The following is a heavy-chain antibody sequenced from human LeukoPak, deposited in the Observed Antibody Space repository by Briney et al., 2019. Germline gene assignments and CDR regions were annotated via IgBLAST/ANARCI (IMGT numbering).Heavy chain of an antibody. CDR3: AKGGDPYNWFDP. D-gene: IGHD3-16*01. CDR1: GFTFSSYA. J-gene: IGHJ5*02. V-gene: IGHV3-23*01. CDR2: ISGSGGST. Sequence: PGRSLRLSCAASGFTFSSYAMSWVRQAPGKGLEWVSAISGSGGSTYYADSVKGRFTISRDNSKNTLYLQMNSLRAEDTAVYYCAKGGDPYNWFDPWGQGTLVTVSS.